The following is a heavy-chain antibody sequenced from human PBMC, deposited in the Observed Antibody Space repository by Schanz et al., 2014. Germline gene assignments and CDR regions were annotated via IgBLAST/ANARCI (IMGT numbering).Heavy chain of an antibody. CDR1: EYSFTSYS. Sequence: QVHLVQSGAEVKRPGASVKVSCKASEYSFTSYSMHWVRQAPGQRLEWMGWINTGSGDTKYSQNFQGRVTMTTDTSTSTAYMELRSLRSDDTAVYYCARDAADFYDILTEEDDWGQGTLVTVSS. J-gene: IGHJ4*02. CDR3: ARDAADFYDILTEEDD. V-gene: IGHV1-3*04. D-gene: IGHD3-9*01. CDR2: INTGSGDT.